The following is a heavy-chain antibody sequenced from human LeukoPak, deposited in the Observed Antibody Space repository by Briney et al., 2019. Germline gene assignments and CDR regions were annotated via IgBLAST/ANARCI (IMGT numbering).Heavy chain of an antibody. CDR2: INHSGST. Sequence: PSETLSLTCTVSGGSISSGNYYWSWIRQPPGKGLEWIGEINHSGSTNYNPSLKSRVTISVDTSKNQFSLKLSSVTAADTAVYYCARGRIAVAFTRMCWFDPWGQGTLVTVSS. V-gene: IGHV4-39*07. D-gene: IGHD6-19*01. CDR1: GGSISSGNYY. J-gene: IGHJ5*02. CDR3: ARGRIAVAFTRMCWFDP.